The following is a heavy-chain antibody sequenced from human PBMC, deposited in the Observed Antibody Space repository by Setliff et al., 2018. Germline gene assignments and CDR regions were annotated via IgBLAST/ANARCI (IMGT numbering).Heavy chain of an antibody. CDR1: GFGFTTFG. J-gene: IGHJ4*02. V-gene: IGHV1-18*01. Sequence: ASAKVSCKTSGFGFTTFGFSWIRQAPGQGLEWVGWISGYNSNTIYAQNFQGRVTMTTDASTNTAYMELRSLGSDDTAVYYCATFRGYTYGYDYWGQGTLVTVSS. D-gene: IGHD5-18*01. CDR2: ISGYNSNT. CDR3: ATFRGYTYGYDY.